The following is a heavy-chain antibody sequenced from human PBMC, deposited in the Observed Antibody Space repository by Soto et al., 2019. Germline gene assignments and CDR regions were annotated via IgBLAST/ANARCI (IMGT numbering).Heavy chain of an antibody. CDR3: ARAVGRCSSTSCPSPYGMDV. CDR1: GFTVSSNY. J-gene: IGHJ6*02. Sequence: EVQLVETGGGLIQPGGSLRLSCAASGFTVSSNYMSWVRQAPGKGLEWVSVIYSGGSTYYADSVKGRFTISRDNSKNTLYLQMNSLRAEDTAVYYCARAVGRCSSTSCPSPYGMDVWRQGTTVTVSS. V-gene: IGHV3-53*02. CDR2: IYSGGST. D-gene: IGHD2-2*01.